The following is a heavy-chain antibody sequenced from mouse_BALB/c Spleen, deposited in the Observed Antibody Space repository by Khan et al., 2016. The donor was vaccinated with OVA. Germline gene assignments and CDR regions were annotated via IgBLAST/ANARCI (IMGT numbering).Heavy chain of an antibody. CDR3: ASHLTGSFAY. CDR2: INSDGTYT. Sequence: LHLVESGGDLVKPGGSLKLSCAASGFTFSNYGMSWVRQIPDKRLEWVATINSDGTYTYYPDSVKGRFTISRNNAKNTLYLEMSSLKSEDTAMYYCASHLTGSFAYWGQGTLVTVSA. D-gene: IGHD4-1*01. V-gene: IGHV5-6*01. CDR1: GFTFSNYG. J-gene: IGHJ3*01.